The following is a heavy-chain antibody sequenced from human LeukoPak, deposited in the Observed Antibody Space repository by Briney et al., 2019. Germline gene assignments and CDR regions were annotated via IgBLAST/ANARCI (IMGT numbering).Heavy chain of an antibody. CDR1: GFTFSAYA. V-gene: IGHV3-23*05. CDR3: ASLLDSSGYYSSDYYSYGMDV. CDR2: IQSWYMP. Sequence: GGFLRLPCEASGFTFSAYAMTWVRQAPGQGLEWVSSIQSWYMPHYSESVKGRFGISRDNSKNTLYLQMNSMRAEDTAVYYCASLLDSSGYYSSDYYSYGMDVWGQGTTVTVSS. J-gene: IGHJ6*02. D-gene: IGHD3-22*01.